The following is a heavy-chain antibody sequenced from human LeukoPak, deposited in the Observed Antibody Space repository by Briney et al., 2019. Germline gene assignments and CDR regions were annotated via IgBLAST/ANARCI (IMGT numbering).Heavy chain of an antibody. CDR2: VNSDGSST. J-gene: IGHJ4*02. CDR3: ARGSTQYSSGWYGLDY. V-gene: IGHV3-74*01. CDR1: GFTFSSYW. Sequence: GSLRLSCAASGFTFSSYWMHWVRQAPGKGLVWVSRVNSDGSSTTYADSVKGRFTISRDNAKNTLCLQMNSLRAEDTAVYYCARGSTQYSSGWYGLDYWGQGTLVTVSS. D-gene: IGHD6-19*01.